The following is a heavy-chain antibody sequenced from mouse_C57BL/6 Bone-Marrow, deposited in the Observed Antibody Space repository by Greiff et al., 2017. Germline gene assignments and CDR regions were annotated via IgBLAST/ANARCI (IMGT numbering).Heavy chain of an antibody. CDR3: ARDDWYFDV. CDR2: ISSGGSYT. Sequence: EVHLVESGGDLVKPGGSLKLSCAASGFTFSSYGLSWVRQTPDKRLEWVATISSGGSYTYYPDSVKGRFTISRYNAKNTLYLQMSSLKSEDTAMYYCARDDWYFDVWGTGTTVTVSS. CDR1: GFTFSSYG. J-gene: IGHJ1*03. V-gene: IGHV5-6*01.